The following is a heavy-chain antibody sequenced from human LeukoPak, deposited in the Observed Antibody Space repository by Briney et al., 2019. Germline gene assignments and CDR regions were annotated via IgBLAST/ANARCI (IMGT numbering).Heavy chain of an antibody. Sequence: ASVKVSCKSFGYTFTDYYVHWVRQAPGQGLEWMGWLSPGTGGTNYAQNFQGRVTMTRDTSISTAYLELSNLASDDTALYYCARNYGRTSRYFDYWGQGTLVTVSS. J-gene: IGHJ4*02. CDR3: ARNYGRTSRYFDY. D-gene: IGHD4-23*01. CDR1: GYTFTDYY. V-gene: IGHV1-2*02. CDR2: LSPGTGGT.